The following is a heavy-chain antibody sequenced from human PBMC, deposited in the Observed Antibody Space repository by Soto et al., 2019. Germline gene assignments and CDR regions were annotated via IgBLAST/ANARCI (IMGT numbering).Heavy chain of an antibody. V-gene: IGHV1-8*01. CDR2: MNPNSGNT. Sequence: ASVKVSCKASGSTFTSYDINWVRQATGQGLEWMGWMNPNSGNTGYAQKFQGRVTMTRNTSISTAYMELSSLRSEDTAVYYCARQRLGSYYYYYGMDVWGQGTTVTVSS. D-gene: IGHD3-9*01. CDR3: ARQRLGSYYYYYGMDV. CDR1: GSTFTSYD. J-gene: IGHJ6*02.